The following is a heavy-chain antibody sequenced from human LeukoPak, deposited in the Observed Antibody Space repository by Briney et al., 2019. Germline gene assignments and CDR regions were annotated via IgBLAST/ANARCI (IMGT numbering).Heavy chain of an antibody. J-gene: IGHJ5*02. V-gene: IGHV4-39*01. CDR1: GGSISGSTYY. Sequence: SETLSLTCTVSGGSISGSTYYWAWIRQPPGKGLEWIGSIYYSGSTHYNPSLKSRITMSVDTSKNHFSLKLTSVTAADTAVYYCARHPRAAAIKGNWFDPWGQGTPVTVSS. CDR2: IYYSGST. CDR3: ARHPRAAAIKGNWFDP. D-gene: IGHD6-13*01.